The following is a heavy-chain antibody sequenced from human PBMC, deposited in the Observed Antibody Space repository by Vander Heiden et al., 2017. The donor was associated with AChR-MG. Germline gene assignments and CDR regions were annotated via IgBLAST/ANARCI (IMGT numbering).Heavy chain of an antibody. V-gene: IGHV5-10-1*03. CDR2: IDPSESYT. Sequence: EVQPVQSGAEVKTPGEYLRISCKGSGYRFTIYWISGWPQMPGKGLEWVGRIDPSESYTNYSPALQGHVTISADKSISTAYLQWSSVKGWDTGMYYCARQHGYQFLGLAFDIWGQGKMVTVSS. J-gene: IGHJ3*02. D-gene: IGHD3-3*01. CDR3: ARQHGYQFLGLAFDI. CDR1: GYRFTIYW.